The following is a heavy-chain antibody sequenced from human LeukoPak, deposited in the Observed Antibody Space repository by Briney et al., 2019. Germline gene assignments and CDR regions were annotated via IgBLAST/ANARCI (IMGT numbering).Heavy chain of an antibody. V-gene: IGHV3-23*01. CDR1: GFAFNNYV. CDR3: AKDSTMSGSYYGMDV. CDR2: ISGSGGST. J-gene: IGHJ6*02. Sequence: PGGSLRLSCAASGFAFNNYVMRWVRQAPGKGLEWVSSISGSGGSTYYTDSVKGRFTISRDNSKNTLYLQMNSLRAEDTAVYYCAKDSTMSGSYYGMDVWGRGTTVTVSS. D-gene: IGHD3-22*01.